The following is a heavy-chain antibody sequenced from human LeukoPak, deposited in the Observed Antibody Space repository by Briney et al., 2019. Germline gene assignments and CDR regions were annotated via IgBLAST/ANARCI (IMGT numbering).Heavy chain of an antibody. V-gene: IGHV3-30*12. CDR2: IRHDGNDK. J-gene: IGHJ4*02. CDR3: ARRLGIAVAAYDY. CDR1: GFTFTSYG. D-gene: IGHD6-19*01. Sequence: GGSLRLSCVASGFTFTSYGMHWVRQAPGKGLEWVALIRHDGNDKYYAETVKGRFTISRDNAKNSLYLQMNSLRAEDTAVYYCARRLGIAVAAYDYWGQGTLVTVSS.